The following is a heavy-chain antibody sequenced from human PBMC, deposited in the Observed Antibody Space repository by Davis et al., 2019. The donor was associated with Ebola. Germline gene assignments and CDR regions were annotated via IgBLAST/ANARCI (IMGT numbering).Heavy chain of an antibody. D-gene: IGHD6-19*01. CDR3: ARTYSSAWYY. CDR1: GGSISSYY. Sequence: MPSETLSLTCTVSGGSISSYYWSWIRQPPGKGLEWIGDIYYSGSTNYNPSLKSRVTISVDTSKNQFSLKLSSVTAADTAVYYCARTYSSAWYYWGQGTLVTVSS. V-gene: IGHV4-59*08. J-gene: IGHJ4*02. CDR2: IYYSGST.